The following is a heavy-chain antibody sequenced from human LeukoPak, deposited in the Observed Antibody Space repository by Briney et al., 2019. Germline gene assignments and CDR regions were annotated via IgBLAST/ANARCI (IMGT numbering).Heavy chain of an antibody. J-gene: IGHJ4*02. CDR1: GFTFDDYA. D-gene: IGHD2/OR15-2a*01. Sequence: GGSLRPSCAASGFTFDDYAMHWVRQAPGKGLEWVSGISWSSDSIGYADSVKGRFTICRDTAKNSLYLQMNSLRAEDMALSYCAKDIDSGFSGTPCYFDYWGQGTLVTVSS. V-gene: IGHV3-9*03. CDR2: ISWSSDSI. CDR3: AKDIDSGFSGTPCYFDY.